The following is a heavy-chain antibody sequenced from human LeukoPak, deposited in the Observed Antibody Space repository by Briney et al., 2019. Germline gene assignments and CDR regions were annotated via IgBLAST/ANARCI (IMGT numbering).Heavy chain of an antibody. CDR3: ARAISADTAMVRIGY. J-gene: IGHJ4*02. Sequence: GGSLRLSCAASGFTFSNYYINWVRQAPGKGLEWVSSISSSSSYIYYADSVKGRFIISRDNAKNSLYLQMNSLRAEDTAVYYCARAISADTAMVRIGYWGQGTLVSVSS. CDR2: ISSSSSYI. V-gene: IGHV3-21*01. D-gene: IGHD5-18*01. CDR1: GFTFSNYY.